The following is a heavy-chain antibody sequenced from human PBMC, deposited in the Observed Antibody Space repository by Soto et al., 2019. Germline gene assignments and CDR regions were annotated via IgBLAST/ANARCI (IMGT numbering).Heavy chain of an antibody. CDR2: VSDDDSKR. CDR1: GFSFSSYG. J-gene: IGHJ4*02. D-gene: IGHD3-16*01. CDR3: AKDINTWTWHWGADS. Sequence: QVQLVESGGGVVQPGRSLRLSCAASGFSFSSYGMHWVRQAPGKGLEWVACVSDDDSKRYHIDSVKGRFTISRDNSKNTLYLEMNGLRAEDTAVYYCAKDINTWTWHWGADSWGQGTLVTVSS. V-gene: IGHV3-30*18.